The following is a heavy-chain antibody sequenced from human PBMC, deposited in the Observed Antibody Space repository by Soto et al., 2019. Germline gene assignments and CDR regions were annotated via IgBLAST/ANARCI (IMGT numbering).Heavy chain of an antibody. V-gene: IGHV4-34*01. Sequence: QVQLQQWGAGLLKPSETLSLTCAVYGGSFSGYYWGWIRQPPGKGLEWIGEINHSGSTNYNPSLKSRVTISVDTSKNQFSLKLSSVTAADTAVYYCARHPGPQLAKAAFDIWGQGTMVTVSS. CDR2: INHSGST. CDR1: GGSFSGYY. J-gene: IGHJ3*02. D-gene: IGHD6-13*01. CDR3: ARHPGPQLAKAAFDI.